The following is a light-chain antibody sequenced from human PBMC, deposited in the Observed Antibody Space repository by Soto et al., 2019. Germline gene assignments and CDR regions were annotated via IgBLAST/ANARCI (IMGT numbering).Light chain of an antibody. V-gene: IGKV1-33*01. Sequence: DIQMTQSPSSLSASVGDRVTITCQASQDIINYLNWYQQKPGTAPKLLIYDASNLETGVPSRFSGSGSGTDFTFTISSLQPEDIATYYCQQYDKLPYTFGQGTKMEIK. J-gene: IGKJ2*01. CDR3: QQYDKLPYT. CDR1: QDIINY. CDR2: DAS.